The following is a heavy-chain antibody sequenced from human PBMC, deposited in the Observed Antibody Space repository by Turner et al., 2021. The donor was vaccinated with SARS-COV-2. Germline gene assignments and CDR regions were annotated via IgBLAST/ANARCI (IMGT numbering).Heavy chain of an antibody. V-gene: IGHV3-64D*06. CDR1: GFTFSSYA. D-gene: IGHD6-19*01. J-gene: IGHJ4*02. CDR2: ISSNGGST. CDR3: FGSGWYLGDY. Sequence: EVPLVESGGDLVQPGASLRLSCSASGFTFSSYAMHWVRQAQGKGLEYGSAISSNGGSTYYADSVKGRFSISRDNSKNTVYLQMSSLGVDDTAIYYCFGSGWYLGDYWGQGALVTVSS.